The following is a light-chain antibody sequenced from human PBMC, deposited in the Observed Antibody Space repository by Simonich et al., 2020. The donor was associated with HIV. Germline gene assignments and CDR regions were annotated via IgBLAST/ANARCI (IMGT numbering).Light chain of an antibody. CDR1: QSVSSTY. CDR2: DAS. CDR3: QQYSSSPPR. V-gene: IGKV3D-20*01. J-gene: IGKJ4*01. Sequence: EIVLTQSPGPLSLSPGERATLSCRASQSVSSTYLAGYQRKPGLAPRLLIYDASSRATGIPDRFSGSGYGTDVTLTIGRLEPENFAVYYCQQYSSSPPRFGGGTKVEIK.